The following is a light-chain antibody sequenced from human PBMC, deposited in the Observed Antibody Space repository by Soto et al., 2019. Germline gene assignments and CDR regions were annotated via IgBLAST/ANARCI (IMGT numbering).Light chain of an antibody. Sequence: DIQMTQSPSSLSAYVGDRVTIACRASQGISNYLAWYQQKPGRAPDLLIYAASTLQSGVPSRFSGSGSGTDFTPISSSRQPEDVATYYFQKYTGAAFTFGPGTKVDVK. V-gene: IGKV1-27*01. CDR3: QKYTGAAFT. CDR1: QGISNY. J-gene: IGKJ3*01. CDR2: AAS.